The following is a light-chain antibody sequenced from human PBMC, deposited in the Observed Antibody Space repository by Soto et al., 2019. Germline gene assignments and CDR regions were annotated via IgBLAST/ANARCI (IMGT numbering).Light chain of an antibody. CDR2: AND. J-gene: IGLJ2*01. CDR1: VSNIGTFY. V-gene: IGLV1-47*02. Sequence: QSVLTQPPSTSATPGQGVSISCSGSVSNIGTFYVSWYQHFPGTAPKLLIHANDQRPSGVPDRFSASKSGTSGSLAISGLQFEDAADYYCTCWDDNLRAVVFGGGTKLTVL. CDR3: TCWDDNLRAVV.